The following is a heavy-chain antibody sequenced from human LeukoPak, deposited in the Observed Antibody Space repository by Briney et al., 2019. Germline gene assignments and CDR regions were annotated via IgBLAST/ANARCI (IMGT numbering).Heavy chain of an antibody. CDR2: IRYDGSNK. D-gene: IGHD6-6*01. CDR1: GFTFSSYG. Sequence: GGSLRLSCAASGFTFSSYGMHWVRQAPGKGLEGVAFIRYDGSNKYYADSVKGRFTISRDNSKNTLYLQMNSLRAEDTAVYYCRPYSSSSKEGYFDYWGQGTLVTVSS. CDR3: RPYSSSSKEGYFDY. V-gene: IGHV3-30*02. J-gene: IGHJ4*02.